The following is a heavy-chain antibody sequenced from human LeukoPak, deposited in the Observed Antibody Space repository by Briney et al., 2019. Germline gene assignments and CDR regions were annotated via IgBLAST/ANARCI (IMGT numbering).Heavy chain of an antibody. J-gene: IGHJ4*02. CDR3: ARDRTGLWSDY. V-gene: IGHV3-7*01. CDR2: IKQDESEK. Sequence: GGSLRLSCEASGFTFSSYWLTWVRQAPGKGLEWVANIKQDESEKYYVDSVRGRFTISRDNAKNSLYLQMNSLRVEDTAVYFCARDRTGLWSDYWGQGTLVTVSS. D-gene: IGHD5-18*01. CDR1: GFTFSSYW.